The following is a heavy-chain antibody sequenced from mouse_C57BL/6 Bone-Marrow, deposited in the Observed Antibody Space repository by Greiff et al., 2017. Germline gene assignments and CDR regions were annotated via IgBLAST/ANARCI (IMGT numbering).Heavy chain of an antibody. J-gene: IGHJ2*01. CDR3: ASPALASSSSYFDY. V-gene: IGHV1-53*01. CDR2: INPSNGGT. Sequence: QVQLQQSGTELVKPGASVKLSCKASGYTFTSYWMHWVKQRPGQGLEWIGNINPSNGGTNYNEKFKSKATLTVDKSSSTAYMQLSSLASEDSAVYYCASPALASSSSYFDYWGQGTTLTVSS. CDR1: GYTFTSYW. D-gene: IGHD3-2*02.